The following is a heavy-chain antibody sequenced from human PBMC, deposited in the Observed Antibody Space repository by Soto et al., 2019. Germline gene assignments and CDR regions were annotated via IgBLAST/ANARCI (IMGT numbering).Heavy chain of an antibody. V-gene: IGHV1-3*01. CDR2: INAGNGNT. CDR1: GYTFTSYA. D-gene: IGHD2-15*01. J-gene: IGHJ5*02. Sequence: ASVEVSCKASGYTFTSYAIHWVRQAPGQRLEWMGWINAGNGNTKYSQKFQGRVTITRDTSASTAYMELSSLRSEDTAVYYCARVGGCSGGSCYLGWFDPWGQGTLVTVSS. CDR3: ARVGGCSGGSCYLGWFDP.